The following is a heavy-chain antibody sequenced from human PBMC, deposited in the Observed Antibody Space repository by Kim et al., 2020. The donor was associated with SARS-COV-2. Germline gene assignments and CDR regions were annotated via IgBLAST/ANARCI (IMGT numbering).Heavy chain of an antibody. V-gene: IGHV3-21*01. CDR1: GFTFSSYS. CDR2: ISSSSSYI. CDR3: ARSLVVPAAIGWFDP. D-gene: IGHD2-2*02. J-gene: IGHJ5*02. Sequence: GGSLRLSCAASGFTFSSYSMNWVRQAPGKGLEWVSSISSSSSYIYYADSVKGRFTISRDNAKNSLYLQMNSLRAEDTAVYYCARSLVVPAAIGWFDPWGQGTLVTVSS.